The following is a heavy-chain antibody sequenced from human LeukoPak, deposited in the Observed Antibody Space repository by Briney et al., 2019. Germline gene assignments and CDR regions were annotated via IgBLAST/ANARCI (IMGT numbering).Heavy chain of an antibody. V-gene: IGHV3-30*02. CDR1: GFTFSSYG. D-gene: IGHD4-17*01. Sequence: PGGSLRLSCAASGFTFSSYGMHWVRQAPGKGLEWVAFIRYDGSNKYYADSVKGRFTISRDNSKNALYLQMNSLRAEDTAVYYCAKDSTTVTTFLFDYWGQGTLVTVSS. CDR3: AKDSTTVTTFLFDY. CDR2: IRYDGSNK. J-gene: IGHJ4*02.